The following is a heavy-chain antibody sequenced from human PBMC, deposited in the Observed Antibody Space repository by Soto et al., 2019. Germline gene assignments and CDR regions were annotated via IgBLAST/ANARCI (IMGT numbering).Heavy chain of an antibody. CDR2: IYYSGST. CDR1: GGSISSYY. V-gene: IGHV4-59*01. Sequence: PSETLSLTCTVSGGSISSYYWSWIRQPPGKGLEWIGYIYYSGSTNYNPSLKSRVTISVDTSKNQFSLKLSSVTAADTAVYYCARGGSSIAARPTNYGMDVWGQGTTVTVYS. J-gene: IGHJ6*02. CDR3: ARGGSSIAARPTNYGMDV. D-gene: IGHD6-6*01.